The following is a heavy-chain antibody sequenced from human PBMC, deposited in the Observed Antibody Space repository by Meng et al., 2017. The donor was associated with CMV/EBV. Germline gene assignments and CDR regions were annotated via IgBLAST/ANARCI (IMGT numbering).Heavy chain of an antibody. CDR3: ARASESNN. J-gene: IGHJ4*02. Sequence: KVSCKASGYTFTGNYIPWVRQAPGQGLEWMGRINPNSGGTNYAQKFQGRVTLTRNTSINTAYLELSSLRSDDTAVYYCARASESNNWGQGTLVTVSS. V-gene: IGHV1-2*06. CDR2: INPNSGGT. CDR1: GYTFTGNY.